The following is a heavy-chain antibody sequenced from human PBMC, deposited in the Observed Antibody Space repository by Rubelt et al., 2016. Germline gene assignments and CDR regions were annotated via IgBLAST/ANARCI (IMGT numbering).Heavy chain of an antibody. Sequence: QLHQWGAGLLKPSETLSLTCTVSGHSISSGYFWGWIRQSPGKGLEWIGSFFHTGNTYYNPSLKSRVTISVDTSKNQFSLSLCFVTATDTAVYYCAGGPLCSAPSCQYSFDDWGQGTLCTGSS. CDR2: FFHTGNT. CDR1: GHSISSGYF. D-gene: IGHD2-2*01. J-gene: IGHJ4*02. CDR3: AGGPLCSAPSCQYSFDD. V-gene: IGHV4-38-2*02.